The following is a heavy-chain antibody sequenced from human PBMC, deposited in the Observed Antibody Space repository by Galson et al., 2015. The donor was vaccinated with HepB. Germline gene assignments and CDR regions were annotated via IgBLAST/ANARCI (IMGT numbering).Heavy chain of an antibody. D-gene: IGHD2-2*01. CDR1: GGTFSSYA. Sequence: SVKVSCKASGGTFSSYAISWVRQAPGQGLEWMGGIIPIFGTANYAQKFQGRVTITADESTSTAYMELSSLRSEDTAVYYCARKAPRVVCSSTSCHPSYYYYYYMDVWGKGTTVTVSS. CDR3: ARKAPRVVCSSTSCHPSYYYYYYMDV. J-gene: IGHJ6*03. CDR2: IIPIFGTA. V-gene: IGHV1-69*13.